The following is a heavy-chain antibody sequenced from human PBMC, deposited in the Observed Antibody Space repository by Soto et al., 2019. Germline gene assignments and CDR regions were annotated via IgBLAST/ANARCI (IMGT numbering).Heavy chain of an antibody. V-gene: IGHV4-4*02. Sequence: QVQLQESGPGLVKPSGTLSLTCAVSGGSISSSNWWSWVRQPPGKGLEWIGEIYHSGSTNYNPSLNGRVNISVDKSKNQFALKLSSVTAADTAVYYCAIGGSSWYNWFDPWGQGTLVTVSS. CDR2: IYHSGST. CDR3: AIGGSSWYNWFDP. D-gene: IGHD6-13*01. J-gene: IGHJ5*02. CDR1: GGSISSSNW.